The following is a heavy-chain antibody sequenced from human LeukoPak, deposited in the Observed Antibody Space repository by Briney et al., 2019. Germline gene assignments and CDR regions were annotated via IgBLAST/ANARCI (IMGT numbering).Heavy chain of an antibody. CDR3: ARGRRLRLGELFFY. J-gene: IGHJ4*02. CDR2: MNPNSGNT. CDR1: GYTFTSYD. Sequence: ASVKDSCKASGYTFTSYDINWVRQATGQGLEWMGWMNPNSGNTGYAQKFQGRVTMTRNTSISTAYMELSSLRSEDTAVYYCARGRRLRLGELFFYWGQGTLVTVSS. D-gene: IGHD3-16*01. V-gene: IGHV1-8*01.